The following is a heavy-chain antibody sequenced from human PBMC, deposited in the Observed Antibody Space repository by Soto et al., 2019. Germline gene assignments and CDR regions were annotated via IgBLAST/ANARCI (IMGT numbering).Heavy chain of an antibody. CDR3: AREDFLTPGPFGL. D-gene: IGHD3-9*01. CDR2: ILPVFGPP. V-gene: IGHV1-69*01. Sequence: VQLVQSGAEEKKPGFSVKVSCTASGGAATNYGLSWVRQAPGQGLEWMGGILPVFGPPHYAQKFQDRLTITADASKTTWYMELTSLRSEDTATYYCAREDFLTPGPFGLWGQGTLVTVS. CDR1: GGAATNYG. J-gene: IGHJ4*02.